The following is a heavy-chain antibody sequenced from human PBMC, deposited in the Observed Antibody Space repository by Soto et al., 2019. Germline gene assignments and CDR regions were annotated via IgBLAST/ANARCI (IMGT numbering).Heavy chain of an antibody. V-gene: IGHV1-58*01. J-gene: IGHJ4*02. CDR1: GFTFTDSA. D-gene: IGHD3-10*01. CDR2: IVVASGHT. Sequence: SVKVSCKASGFTFTDSAVQWVRQARGQHLEWIGWIVVASGHTNYTQRFQERVTITRDMSTSTAYMEVSSLRSEDTAVYYCAAPLRRLTYGFGGYWGQGTPVTVSS. CDR3: AAPLRRLTYGFGGY.